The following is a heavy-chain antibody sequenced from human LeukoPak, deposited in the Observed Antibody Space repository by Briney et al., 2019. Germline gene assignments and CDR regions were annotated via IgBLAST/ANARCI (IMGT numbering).Heavy chain of an antibody. D-gene: IGHD4-17*01. CDR1: GFTFSSYA. CDR3: ARGAYPGDHGFSWFDP. J-gene: IGHJ5*02. Sequence: GGSLRLSCAASGFTFSSYAMHWVRQAPGKGLEYVSAISSNGGSTYYANSVKGRFTISRDNSKNTLYLQMGSLRAEDMAVYYCARGAYPGDHGFSWFDPWGQGTLVTVSS. V-gene: IGHV3-64*01. CDR2: ISSNGGST.